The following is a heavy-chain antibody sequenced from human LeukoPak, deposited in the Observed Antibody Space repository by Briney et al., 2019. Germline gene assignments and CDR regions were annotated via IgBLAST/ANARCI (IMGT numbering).Heavy chain of an antibody. CDR2: INTNTGNP. CDR3: ARGVAAAGTGYYYYGMDV. D-gene: IGHD6-13*01. CDR1: GYTFPSYA. J-gene: IGHJ6*02. V-gene: IGHV7-4-1*02. Sequence: GASVKVSCKASGYTFPSYAMNWVRQAPGQGLEWMGWINTNTGNPTYAQGFTGRFVFSLDTSVSTAYLQISSLKAEDTAVYYCARGVAAAGTGYYYYGMDVWGQGTTVTVSS.